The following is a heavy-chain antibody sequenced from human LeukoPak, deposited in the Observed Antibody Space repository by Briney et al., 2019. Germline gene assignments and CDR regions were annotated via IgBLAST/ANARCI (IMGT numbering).Heavy chain of an antibody. CDR1: GFTFSSYA. Sequence: GGSLRLSCAASGFTFSSYAMSWVRQAPGKGLEWVSVICGSGGSTYYADSVKGRFTVSRDNSKTTLYLQMNSLRAEDTAVYYCAKRRYDFWSGYKDLAYWGQGTLVTVSS. D-gene: IGHD3-3*01. V-gene: IGHV3-23*01. CDR3: AKRRYDFWSGYKDLAY. CDR2: ICGSGGST. J-gene: IGHJ4*02.